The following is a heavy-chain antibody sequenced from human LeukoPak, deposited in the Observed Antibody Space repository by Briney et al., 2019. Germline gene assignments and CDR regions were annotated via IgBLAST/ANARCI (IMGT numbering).Heavy chain of an antibody. CDR1: GFTFSNYA. D-gene: IGHD2-21*01. J-gene: IGHJ3*02. Sequence: PGGSLRLSCAASGFTFSNYAMSWVRQAPGKGLEWVSAISGSDGSTWYADSVEGRFTISRDNSKNTLYLHMNSLRDEDTALYYCAGDRAYPNDVFNIWGQGTMITVS. CDR3: AGDRAYPNDVFNI. V-gene: IGHV3-23*01. CDR2: ISGSDGST.